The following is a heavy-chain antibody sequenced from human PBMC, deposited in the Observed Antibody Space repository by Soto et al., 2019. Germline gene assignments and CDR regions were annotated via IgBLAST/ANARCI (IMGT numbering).Heavy chain of an antibody. D-gene: IGHD6-13*01. J-gene: IGHJ6*02. Sequence: GASVKVSCKASGYTFTGYCMHWVRQAPGQGLEWMGWINPNSGGTNYAQKFQGWVTMTRDTSISTAYMELSRLRSDDTAVYYCARQLAYSSNYYYYGMDVWGQGTTVTVSS. CDR3: ARQLAYSSNYYYYGMDV. CDR1: GYTFTGYC. V-gene: IGHV1-2*04. CDR2: INPNSGGT.